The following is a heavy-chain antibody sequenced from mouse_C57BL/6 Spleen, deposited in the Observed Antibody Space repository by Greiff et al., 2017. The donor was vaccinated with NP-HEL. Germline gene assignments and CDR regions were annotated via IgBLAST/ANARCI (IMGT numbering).Heavy chain of an antibody. CDR3: TTLADCYDGSYAAWFAY. V-gene: IGHV14-1*01. CDR1: GFNFKDYY. Sequence: VQLQQSGAELVRPGASVKLSCTASGFNFKDYYMHWVKQRPEQGLEWIGRIDPEDGDTEYAPKFQGKVTMTADTSSNTAYLQLSSLTSEDTAVYNCTTLADCYDGSYAAWFAYWGQGTLVTVSA. CDR2: IDPEDGDT. D-gene: IGHD1-1*01. J-gene: IGHJ3*01.